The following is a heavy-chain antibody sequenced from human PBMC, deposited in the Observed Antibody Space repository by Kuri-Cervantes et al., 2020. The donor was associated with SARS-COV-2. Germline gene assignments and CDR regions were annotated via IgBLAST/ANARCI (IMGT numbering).Heavy chain of an antibody. D-gene: IGHD4-23*01. CDR1: GFTFSSYA. V-gene: IGHV3-33*01. CDR2: IWYDGSNK. Sequence: GGSLRLSCAASGFTFSSYAMHWVCQAPGKGLEWVAVIWYDGSNKYHADSVKGRFTISRDNSKNTLYLQMNSLRAEDTAVYYCARSLYGGTSWYYGMDVWGQGTTVTVSS. J-gene: IGHJ6*02. CDR3: ARSLYGGTSWYYGMDV.